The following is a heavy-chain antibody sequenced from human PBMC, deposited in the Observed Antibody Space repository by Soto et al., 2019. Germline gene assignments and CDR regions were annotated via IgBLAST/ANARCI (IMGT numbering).Heavy chain of an antibody. CDR2: IYRSSST. Sequence: LEILRLTWTVSGDSVRNQYWSWIRRPPGRGLEWIGYIYRSSSTKYNPSIKSRLTISVDTSKNQFSLKLSSVTVADTAVYYCARTLDYGHMDVWGKGTTVTVSS. D-gene: IGHD3-16*01. J-gene: IGHJ6*03. V-gene: IGHV4-4*09. CDR1: GDSVRNQY. CDR3: ARTLDYGHMDV.